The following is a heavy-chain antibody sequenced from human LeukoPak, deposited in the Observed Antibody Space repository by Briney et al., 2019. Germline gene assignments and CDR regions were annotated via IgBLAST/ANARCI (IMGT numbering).Heavy chain of an antibody. J-gene: IGHJ4*02. CDR2: INWIGGSA. CDR3: ARVSDISVAAYFDY. V-gene: IGHV3-20*04. CDR1: GFTFDDYG. D-gene: IGHD6-19*01. Sequence: GGSLRLSCAASGFTFDDYGMSWVCHAPGKGLEWVFGINWIGGSATYADAVRGRFTISRDNAKNSLYLQMNSLRAEDTALYYCARVSDISVAAYFDYWGQGTLVTVSS.